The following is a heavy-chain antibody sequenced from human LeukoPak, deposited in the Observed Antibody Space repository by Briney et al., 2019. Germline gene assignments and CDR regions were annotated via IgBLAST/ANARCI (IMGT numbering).Heavy chain of an antibody. CDR2: INHSGST. J-gene: IGHJ5*02. CDR1: GGSFSGYY. CDR3: ARKTLVVAATLVWFDP. D-gene: IGHD2-15*01. V-gene: IGHV4-34*01. Sequence: PSETLSLTCAAYGGSFSGYYWSWIRQPPGKGLEWIGEINHSGSTNYNPSLKSRVTISVDTSKNQFSLKLSSVTAADTAVYYCARKTLVVAATLVWFDPWGQGTLVTVSS.